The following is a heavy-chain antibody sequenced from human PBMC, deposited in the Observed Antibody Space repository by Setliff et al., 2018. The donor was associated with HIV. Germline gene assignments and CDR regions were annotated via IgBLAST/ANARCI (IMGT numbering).Heavy chain of an antibody. V-gene: IGHV4-34*01. CDR3: ARATATWLVDN. D-gene: IGHD2-15*01. Sequence: SETLSLTCTVYGGSFSGYYWSWIRQPPGMGLEWIGEINQSGNTNYNPSLKSRVTISADPSKNQFSLKLSSVTTADTAVYYCARATATWLVDNWGQGTLVTVSS. CDR1: GGSFSGYY. J-gene: IGHJ4*02. CDR2: INQSGNT.